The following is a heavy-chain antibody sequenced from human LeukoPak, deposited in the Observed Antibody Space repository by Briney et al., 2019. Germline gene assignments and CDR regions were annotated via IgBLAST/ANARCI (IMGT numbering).Heavy chain of an antibody. J-gene: IGHJ4*02. CDR2: ISSSSSYI. Sequence: AGGSLRLSCAASGFTFSSYSMTWVRQAPGKGLEWVSSISSSSSYIYYADSVKGRFTISRDNAKNSLYLQMNSLRAEDTAVYYCARGRPYYYDSSGYYYFYYFDYWGQGTLVTVSS. V-gene: IGHV3-21*01. D-gene: IGHD3-22*01. CDR3: ARGRPYYYDSSGYYYFYYFDY. CDR1: GFTFSSYS.